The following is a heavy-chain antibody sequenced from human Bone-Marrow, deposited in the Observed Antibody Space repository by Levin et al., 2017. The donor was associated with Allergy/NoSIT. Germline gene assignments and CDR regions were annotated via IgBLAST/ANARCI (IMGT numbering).Heavy chain of an antibody. Sequence: PGGSLRLSCAASGFTFSSYSMNWVRQAPGKGLEWVSYISSSSSTIYYADSVKGRFTISRDNAKNSLYLQMNSLRAEDTAVYYCARVLTVVGFDPWGQGTLVTVSS. CDR1: GFTFSSYS. CDR2: ISSSSSTI. V-gene: IGHV3-48*04. CDR3: ARVLTVVGFDP. J-gene: IGHJ5*02. D-gene: IGHD2-15*01.